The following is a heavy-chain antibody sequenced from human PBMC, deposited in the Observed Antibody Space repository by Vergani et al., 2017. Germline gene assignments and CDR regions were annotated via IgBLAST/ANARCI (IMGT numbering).Heavy chain of an antibody. CDR3: ARGGPGIFGVGYMDV. D-gene: IGHD3-3*01. Sequence: EVQLVQSGGGLVQPGGSLRLSCAGSGFTFTNYDMHWVRQSTRKGLEWVAAIGTAGDTYYPDSVKGRFTISRENAKNSFYLQMNSLTGEDTAVYYCARGGPGIFGVGYMDVWGEGSTVIVYS. CDR2: IGTAGDT. CDR1: GFTFTNYD. J-gene: IGHJ6*03. V-gene: IGHV3-13*01.